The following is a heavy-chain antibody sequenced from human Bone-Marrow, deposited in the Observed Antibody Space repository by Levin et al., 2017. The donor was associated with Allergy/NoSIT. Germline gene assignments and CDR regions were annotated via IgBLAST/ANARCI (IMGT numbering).Heavy chain of an antibody. D-gene: IGHD2-21*01. J-gene: IGHJ4*02. Sequence: SETLSLTCGVSGYSISSGYYWGWIRQAPGKGLQWIGNIFHSGATSYNPSLQSRVTISVDTSKNHFVLKMISVTAADTAVYFCARVSGLQVWPHQYYFDYWGQGTLVTVSS. CDR2: IFHSGAT. V-gene: IGHV4-38-2*01. CDR3: ARVSGLQVWPHQYYFDY. CDR1: GYSISSGYY.